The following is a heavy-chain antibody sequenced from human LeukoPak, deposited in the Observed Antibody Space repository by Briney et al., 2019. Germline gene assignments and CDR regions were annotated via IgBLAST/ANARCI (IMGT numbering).Heavy chain of an antibody. Sequence: GGSLRLSCAASGITFTSHAMSWVRQAPGKGLEWVSLISGSGGHTYYGDSVKGSFTISRDNSKSTLYLQMNRLRAEDTAVYYCAKGGVATMRDGYNYYYYYMEVWGRGTTVTVSS. CDR2: ISGSGGHT. D-gene: IGHD5-24*01. CDR1: GITFTSHA. V-gene: IGHV3-23*01. CDR3: AKGGVATMRDGYNYYYYYMEV. J-gene: IGHJ6*03.